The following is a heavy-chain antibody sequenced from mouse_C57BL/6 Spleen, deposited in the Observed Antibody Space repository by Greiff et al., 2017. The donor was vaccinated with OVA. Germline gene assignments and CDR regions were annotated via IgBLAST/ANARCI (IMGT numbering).Heavy chain of an antibody. V-gene: IGHV1-69*01. D-gene: IGHD1-1*01. J-gene: IGHJ2*01. Sequence: QVQLQQPGAELVMPGASVKLSCKASGYTFTSYWMPWVKQRPGQGLEWIGEIDPSDSYTNYNQKFKGKSTLTVDKSSSTAYMQLSSLTSEDSAVYYCARSRGSDYFDYWGQGTTLTVSS. CDR2: IDPSDSYT. CDR1: GYTFTSYW. CDR3: ARSRGSDYFDY.